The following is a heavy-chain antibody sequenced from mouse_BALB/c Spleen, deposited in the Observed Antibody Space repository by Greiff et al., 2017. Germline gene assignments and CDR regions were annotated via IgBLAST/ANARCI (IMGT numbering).Heavy chain of an antibody. V-gene: IGHV1S56*01. J-gene: IGHJ1*01. CDR2: IYPGNVNT. CDR1: GYTFTSYY. Sequence: VKLVESGPELVKPGASVRISCKASGYTFTSYYIHWVKQRPGQGLEWIGWIYPGNVNTKYNEKFKGKATLTADKSSSTAYMQLSSLTSEDSAVYFCAREPYITTDWYFDVWGAGTTVTVSS. CDR3: AREPYITTDWYFDV. D-gene: IGHD1-1*01.